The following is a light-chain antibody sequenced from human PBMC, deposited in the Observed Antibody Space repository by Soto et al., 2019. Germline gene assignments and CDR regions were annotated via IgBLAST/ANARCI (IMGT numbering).Light chain of an antibody. CDR1: SSNIGSNY. CDR2: RNS. CDR3: AAWDDSLSGVV. Sequence: QSVLTQPPSASGTPGQRVTISCSGSSSNIGSNYVYWYQQLPGTVPQLLIFRNSERPSGVPDRFSGSNSGASASLAISGLRSEDEADYYCAAWDDSLSGVVFGGGTKLTVL. J-gene: IGLJ2*01. V-gene: IGLV1-47*01.